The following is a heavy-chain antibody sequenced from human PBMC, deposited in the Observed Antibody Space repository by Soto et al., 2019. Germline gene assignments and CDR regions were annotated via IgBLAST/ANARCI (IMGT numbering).Heavy chain of an antibody. CDR1: GYTFTSYG. D-gene: IGHD6-19*01. CDR2: ISAYNGNT. V-gene: IGHV1-18*01. CDR3: ARHPHSGWAFYYGMGV. J-gene: IGHJ6*02. Sequence: ASVKVSCKASGYTFTSYGISWVRQAPGQGLEWMGWISAYNGNTNYAQKLQGRVTMTTDTSTSTAYMELRSLRSDDTAVYYCARHPHSGWAFYYGMGVWGQGTTVTVSS.